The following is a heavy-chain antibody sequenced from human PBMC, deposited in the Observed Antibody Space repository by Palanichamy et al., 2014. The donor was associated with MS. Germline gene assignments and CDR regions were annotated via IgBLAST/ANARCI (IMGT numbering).Heavy chain of an antibody. CDR2: ISYDGSNK. D-gene: IGHD3-10*01. CDR3: ATEREFLEY. J-gene: IGHJ4*02. CDR1: GFTFSSYA. V-gene: IGHV3-30-3*01. Sequence: QVQLVESGGGVVQPGRSLRLSCAASGFTFSSYAMHWVRQAPGKGLEWVALISYDGSNKYYADSVKGRFTISRDNPKKTLYLQMNSLRAEDTAVYYCATEREFLEYWGQGTLATVSS.